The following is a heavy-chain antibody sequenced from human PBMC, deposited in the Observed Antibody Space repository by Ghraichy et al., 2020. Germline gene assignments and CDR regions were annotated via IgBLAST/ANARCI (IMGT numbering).Heavy chain of an antibody. V-gene: IGHV1-69*10. CDR3: ARDSRYDILTGYHDAFDI. D-gene: IGHD3-9*01. CDR2: IIPILGIA. J-gene: IGHJ3*02. CDR1: GGTFSSYA. Sequence: SVKVSCKASGGTFSSYAISWVRQAPGQGLEWMGGIIPILGIANYAQKFQGRVTITADKFTSTAYMELSSLRSEDTAVYYCARDSRYDILTGYHDAFDIWGQGTMVTVSS.